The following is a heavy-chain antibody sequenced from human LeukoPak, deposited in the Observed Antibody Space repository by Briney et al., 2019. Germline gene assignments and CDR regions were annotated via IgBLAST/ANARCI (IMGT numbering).Heavy chain of an antibody. V-gene: IGHV3-9*01. CDR1: GFTFDDYA. Sequence: PGGSLRLSCAASGFTFDDYAMHWVRHAPGKGLEWVSGISWNSGSIGYADSVKGRFTISRDNAKNSLYLQMNSLRAEDTALYYCAKDISLAVAGIGDWGQGTLVTVSS. D-gene: IGHD6-19*01. J-gene: IGHJ4*02. CDR2: ISWNSGSI. CDR3: AKDISLAVAGIGD.